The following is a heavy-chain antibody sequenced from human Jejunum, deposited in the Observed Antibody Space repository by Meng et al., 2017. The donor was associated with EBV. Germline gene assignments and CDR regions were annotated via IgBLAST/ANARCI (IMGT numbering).Heavy chain of an antibody. CDR2: IDTDGSTT. CDR3: VRGGLGPWY. D-gene: IGHD3/OR15-3a*01. CDR1: GFPFSNSW. Sequence: EEQLAESGGGLCRPGWSLGLSLEASGFPFSNSWMHWLRQAPGKGLVWVSHIDTDGSTTNYAGSVKGRFTISRDNAKNTLSLQMNSLRVEDTAVYYCVRGGLGPWYWGQGTLVTVSS. V-gene: IGHV3-74*01. J-gene: IGHJ4*02.